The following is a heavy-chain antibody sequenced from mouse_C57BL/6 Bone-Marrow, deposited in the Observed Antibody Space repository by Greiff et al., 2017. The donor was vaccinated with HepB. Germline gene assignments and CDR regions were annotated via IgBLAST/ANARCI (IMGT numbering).Heavy chain of an antibody. CDR3: AREGYDAWYSDV. Sequence: EVQLQLSGPGLVKPSQSLSLTCSVTGYSITSGYSWNWIRQFPVNKLEWMGYISYDGSNNYNPSLKHRIPITRDTSKNQFFLKLNSVTTEDTATYYGAREGYDAWYSDVWGTGATNTVSS. V-gene: IGHV3-6*01. J-gene: IGHJ1*03. CDR1: GYSITSGYS. D-gene: IGHD2-2*01. CDR2: ISYDGSN.